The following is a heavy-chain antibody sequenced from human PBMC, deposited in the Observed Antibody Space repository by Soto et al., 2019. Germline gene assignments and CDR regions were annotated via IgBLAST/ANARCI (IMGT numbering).Heavy chain of an antibody. V-gene: IGHV3-30*18. CDR2: ISYDGSNK. CDR1: GFTFSSYG. D-gene: IGHD5-18*01. CDR3: AKDDTAMVIYYYYYGMDV. J-gene: IGHJ6*02. Sequence: GGSLRLSCAASGFTFSSYGMHWVRQAPGKGLEWVAVISYDGSNKYYADSVKGRFTISRDNSKNTLYLQMNSLRAEDTAVYYCAKDDTAMVIYYYYYGMDVWGQGTTVTVSS.